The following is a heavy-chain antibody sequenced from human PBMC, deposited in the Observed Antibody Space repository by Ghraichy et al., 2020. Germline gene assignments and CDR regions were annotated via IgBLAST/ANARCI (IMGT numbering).Heavy chain of an antibody. CDR3: AREGDSYGTTGVFDY. V-gene: IGHV3-33*08. D-gene: IGHD5-18*01. CDR1: GFTFSSYG. J-gene: IGHJ4*02. CDR2: IWYDGSNK. Sequence: LSLTCAASGFTFSSYGMHWVRQAPGKGLEWVAVIWYDGSNKYYADSVKGRFTISRDNSKNTLYLQMNSLRAEDTAVYYCAREGDSYGTTGVFDYWGQGTLVTVSS.